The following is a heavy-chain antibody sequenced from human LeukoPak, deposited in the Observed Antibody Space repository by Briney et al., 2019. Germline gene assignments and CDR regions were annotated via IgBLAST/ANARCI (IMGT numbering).Heavy chain of an antibody. CDR1: GFTVSSNY. D-gene: IGHD2-15*01. Sequence: PGGSLRLSCAASGFTVSSNYMSWVRQAPGKGLEWVSVLYSSGTTYYADSVKGRFAISRDNSKNTLYLQMNSLRAEDTAVYYCARPSIPYCSGGSCSFDYWGQGTLVTVSS. CDR2: LYSSGTT. CDR3: ARPSIPYCSGGSCSFDY. J-gene: IGHJ4*02. V-gene: IGHV3-53*01.